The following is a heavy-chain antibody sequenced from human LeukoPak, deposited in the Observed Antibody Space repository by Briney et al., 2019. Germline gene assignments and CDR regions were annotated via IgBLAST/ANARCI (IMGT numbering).Heavy chain of an antibody. CDR3: AKEPTSYSSGWYFHD. CDR1: GFTFSSYG. J-gene: IGHJ1*01. CDR2: VSYDGRTT. Sequence: GRSLRLSCAASGFTFSSYGMHWVRQAPGKGLEWLAVVSYDGRTTFYADSVKGRFTISRDNSKNTLDLEMDSLRTEDTAVYYCAKEPTSYSSGWYFHDWGQGTLVIVSS. D-gene: IGHD6-25*01. V-gene: IGHV3-30*18.